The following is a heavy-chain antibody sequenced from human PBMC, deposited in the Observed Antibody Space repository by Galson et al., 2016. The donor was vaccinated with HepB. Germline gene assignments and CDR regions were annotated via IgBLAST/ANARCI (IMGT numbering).Heavy chain of an antibody. D-gene: IGHD2-2*01. Sequence: SLRLSCAASGFTFSSYPMHWVRQAPGKGLKFVSTIASNGYSLYYADSVRGRLTVSRDNSKNTLYLQMRSLGADETAVYFCVRGYASTWVDPWGQGTLVTVSS. J-gene: IGHJ5*02. CDR3: VRGYASTWVDP. CDR2: IASNGYSL. V-gene: IGHV3-64D*06. CDR1: GFTFSSYP.